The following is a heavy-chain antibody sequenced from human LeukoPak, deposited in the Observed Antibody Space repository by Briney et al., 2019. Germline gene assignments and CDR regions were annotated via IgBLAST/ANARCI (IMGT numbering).Heavy chain of an antibody. D-gene: IGHD3-9*01. CDR1: GFTFNTFN. Sequence: GGSLRLSCAASGFTFNTFNMNWVRQAPGKGLEGVSSITSGGDYIYYADSVKGRFTTCRDNAKNSLSLQLNSLRVEDTAVYYCARGHYDVLAASYRWTPDYWGQGTLVTVSS. J-gene: IGHJ4*02. V-gene: IGHV3-21*01. CDR2: ITSGGDYI. CDR3: ARGHYDVLAASYRWTPDY.